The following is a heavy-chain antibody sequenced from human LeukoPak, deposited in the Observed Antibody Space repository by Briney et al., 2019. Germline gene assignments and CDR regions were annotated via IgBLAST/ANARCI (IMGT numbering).Heavy chain of an antibody. J-gene: IGHJ4*02. V-gene: IGHV3-33*06. D-gene: IGHD5-18*01. Sequence: GGSLRLSYAASGFTFSSYGMHWVRQAPGKGLEGGAVIWYDGSNKYYADSVKGRFTISRDNSKNTLYLQMNSLRAEDTAVYYCAKVKYSYGSGIVDYWGQGTLVTVSS. CDR3: AKVKYSYGSGIVDY. CDR1: GFTFSSYG. CDR2: IWYDGSNK.